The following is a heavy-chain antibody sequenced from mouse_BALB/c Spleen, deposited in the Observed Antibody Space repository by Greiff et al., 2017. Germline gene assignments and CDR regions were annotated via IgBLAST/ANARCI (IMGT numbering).Heavy chain of an antibody. D-gene: IGHD2-3*01. J-gene: IGHJ4*01. CDR3: ARGGFYDGYIYAMDY. CDR2: ISSGGST. V-gene: IGHV5-6-5*01. CDR1: GFTFSSYA. Sequence: EVKLVESGGGLVKPGGSLKLSCAASGFTFSSYAMSWVRQTPEKRLEWVASISSGGSTYYPDSVKGRFTISRDNARNILYLQMSSLRSEDTAMYYCARGGFYDGYIYAMDYWGQGTSVTVSS.